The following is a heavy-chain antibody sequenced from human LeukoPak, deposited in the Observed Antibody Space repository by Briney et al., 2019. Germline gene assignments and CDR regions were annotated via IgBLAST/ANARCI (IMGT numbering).Heavy chain of an antibody. Sequence: SETLSLTCSVSGGSISGYYWSWIRQPPGKGLEWIGEINHSGSTNYNPSLKSRVTISVDTSKNQFSLKLSSVTAADTAVYYCARGIYSRGSITMVRGVSRSSNWFDPWGQGTLVTVSS. CDR3: ARGIYSRGSITMVRGVSRSSNWFDP. D-gene: IGHD3-10*01. CDR2: INHSGST. CDR1: GGSISGYY. J-gene: IGHJ5*02. V-gene: IGHV4-34*01.